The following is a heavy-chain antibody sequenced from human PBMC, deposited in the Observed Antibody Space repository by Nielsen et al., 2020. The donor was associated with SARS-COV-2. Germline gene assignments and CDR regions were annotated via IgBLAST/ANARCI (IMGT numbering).Heavy chain of an antibody. Sequence: GGSLRLSCAASGFTFDDYGMSWVRQAPGKGLEWVANIKQDGSEKYYVDSVKGRFTISRDNAKNSLYLQMNSLRAEDTAVYYCARDPGYCSGGSCYSFDYWGQGTLVTVSS. CDR3: ARDPGYCSGGSCYSFDY. V-gene: IGHV3-7*01. D-gene: IGHD2-15*01. CDR1: GFTFDDYG. J-gene: IGHJ4*02. CDR2: IKQDGSEK.